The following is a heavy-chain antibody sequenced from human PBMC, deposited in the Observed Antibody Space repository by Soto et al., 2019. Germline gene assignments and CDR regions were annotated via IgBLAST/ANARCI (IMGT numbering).Heavy chain of an antibody. Sequence: QVQLVQSGAEVKKPGSSVKVSCKASGGTFSSYAISWVRQAPGQGLEWMGGIIPIFGTANYAQKFQGRVTITADESTSTAYMELSSLRSEDTAVYYCARGKRTPYTANYCYGMDVWGQGTTVTVSS. CDR3: ARGKRTPYTANYCYGMDV. V-gene: IGHV1-69*01. J-gene: IGHJ6*02. CDR2: IIPIFGTA. CDR1: GGTFSSYA. D-gene: IGHD3-16*01.